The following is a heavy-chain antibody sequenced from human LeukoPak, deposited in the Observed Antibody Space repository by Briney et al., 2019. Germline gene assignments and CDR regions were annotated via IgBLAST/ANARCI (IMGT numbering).Heavy chain of an antibody. V-gene: IGHV3-23*01. CDR2: ISSGGTT. D-gene: IGHD6-19*01. J-gene: IGHJ4*02. CDR3: AKGPSSGWSYFDY. CDR1: GFTFSSYS. Sequence: GGSLRLSCSASGFTFSSYSMNWVRQAPGMGLEWVSAISSGGTTYYADSVKGRFTISRDNSKNTMNLQMNSLTVDDTAVYYCAKGPSSGWSYFDYWGQGTQVTVSS.